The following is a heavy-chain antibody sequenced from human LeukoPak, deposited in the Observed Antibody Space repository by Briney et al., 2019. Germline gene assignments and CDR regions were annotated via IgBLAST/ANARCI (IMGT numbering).Heavy chain of an antibody. CDR2: IYHSGST. J-gene: IGHJ5*02. V-gene: IGHV4-59*01. D-gene: IGHD2-21*02. Sequence: PSETLSLTCRVSGGSISTYSWSWIRQPPGKGLEWIGYIYHSGSTNYNPSLKSRVTISVDTSKNQFSLKLSSVTAADTAVYYCARGLCGIDCPKYNWFDTWGQGTLVTVSS. CDR1: GGSISTYS. CDR3: ARGLCGIDCPKYNWFDT.